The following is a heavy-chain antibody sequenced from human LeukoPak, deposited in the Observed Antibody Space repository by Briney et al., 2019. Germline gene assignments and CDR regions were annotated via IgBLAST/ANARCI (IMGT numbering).Heavy chain of an antibody. CDR1: GGTFSSYA. J-gene: IGHJ6*03. D-gene: IGHD3-9*01. CDR3: ATLSKYYDILTGYANYYYYYMDV. Sequence: SVKVSCKASGGTFSSYAISWVRQAPGQGLEWMGGIIPIFGTANYAQKFQGRVTITTDESTSTAYMELSSLRSEDTAVYYCATLSKYYDILTGYANYYYYYMDVWGKGTTVTVSS. CDR2: IIPIFGTA. V-gene: IGHV1-69*05.